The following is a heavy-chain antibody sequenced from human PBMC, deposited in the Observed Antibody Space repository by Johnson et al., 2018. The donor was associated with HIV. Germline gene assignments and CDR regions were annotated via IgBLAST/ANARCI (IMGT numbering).Heavy chain of an antibody. CDR3: ARQLGSDAFDI. J-gene: IGHJ3*02. D-gene: IGHD7-27*01. CDR1: GFSVSSNY. Sequence: QVQVVESGGGLVQPGGSLRLSCAASGFSVSSNYMSWVRQAPGKGLEWVAVISYDGSNKYYTDSVKGRFTISRDNSKNTLYLQMNSLRAEDTAVYYCARQLGSDAFDIWGQGTMVTVSS. CDR2: ISYDGSNK. V-gene: IGHV3-30*03.